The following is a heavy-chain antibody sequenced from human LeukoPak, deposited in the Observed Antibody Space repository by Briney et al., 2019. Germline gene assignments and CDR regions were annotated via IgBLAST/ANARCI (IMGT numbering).Heavy chain of an antibody. J-gene: IGHJ6*03. Sequence: SETLSLTCPVAGGSISSHYWSWIRQPPGKGLEWIGYIYYSGSTNYNPSLKSRVTISGDTTKNQFSLKLSSVTAADTAVYYCARSYSSSWYGYYYYMDVWGKGTTVTVSS. D-gene: IGHD6-13*01. CDR2: IYYSGST. V-gene: IGHV4-59*11. CDR1: GGSISSHY. CDR3: ARSYSSSWYGYYYYMDV.